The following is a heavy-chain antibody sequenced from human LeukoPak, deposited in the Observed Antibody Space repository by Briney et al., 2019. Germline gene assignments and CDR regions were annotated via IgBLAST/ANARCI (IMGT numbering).Heavy chain of an antibody. V-gene: IGHV3-23*01. CDR2: ISHSGDTT. Sequence: GGSLRLSCAASGFTFSSYAMSWVRQAPGKGLEWVSGISHSGDTTYYADSVKGRFTISRDNSKNTLYLQMNSLRAEDTAVYYCAKSAAEYCGGDCYLDYWGQGTLVTVSS. CDR1: GFTFSSYA. D-gene: IGHD2-21*02. CDR3: AKSAAEYCGGDCYLDY. J-gene: IGHJ4*02.